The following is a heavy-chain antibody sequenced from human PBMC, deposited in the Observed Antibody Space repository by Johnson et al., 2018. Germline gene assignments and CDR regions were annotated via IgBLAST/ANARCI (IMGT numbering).Heavy chain of an antibody. J-gene: IGHJ6*03. CDR2: ISYDGNNK. CDR1: GFTFSTFA. D-gene: IGHD2-21*02. Sequence: QVQLVQSGGGVVRPGRSLGLSCEASGFTFSTFAIYWVRQAPGKGLEWVALISYDGNNKYYADSVNGRFTVYRDNSKNKVYLQMNRLRAKDTAVYYGAKRGEAGPYCGGDCYSVYYYYYMDVWGKGTTVTVSS. CDR3: AKRGEAGPYCGGDCYSVYYYYYMDV. V-gene: IGHV3-30*18.